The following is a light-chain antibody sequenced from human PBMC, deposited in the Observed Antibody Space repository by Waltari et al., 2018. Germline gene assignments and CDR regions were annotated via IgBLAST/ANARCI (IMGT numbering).Light chain of an antibody. Sequence: QSVLTQPPSASGTPGPRVPIPCSGSSSNIGSNPVNWYQQLPGTAPSLLIYGDNRRPSGVPDRFSGSKSGTSASLAISGLQSEDEVDFYCAVWDNSLNGVVFGGGTKLTVL. J-gene: IGLJ2*01. CDR1: SSNIGSNP. V-gene: IGLV1-44*01. CDR2: GDN. CDR3: AVWDNSLNGVV.